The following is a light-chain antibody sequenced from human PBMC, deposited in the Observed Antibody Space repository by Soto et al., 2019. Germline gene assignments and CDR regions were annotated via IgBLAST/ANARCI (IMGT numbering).Light chain of an antibody. CDR3: CSYAGRSTSV. CDR1: SSEVGTYNY. J-gene: IGLJ2*01. CDR2: DIS. V-gene: IGLV2-11*01. Sequence: QSALTQPRSVSGSPGQSVTMSCTGTSSEVGTYNYVSWYHQHPGKAPQLMICDISQRPSGLQDRFSGSKSGNTASLTTAGLQAEDESDYYCCSYAGRSTSVFGGGTKLTVL.